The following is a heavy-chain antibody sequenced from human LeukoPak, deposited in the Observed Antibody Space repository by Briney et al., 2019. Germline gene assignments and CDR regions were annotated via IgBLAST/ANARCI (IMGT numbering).Heavy chain of an antibody. CDR1: GGSFSGYY. CDR2: INHSGST. D-gene: IGHD3-3*01. J-gene: IGHJ4*02. CDR3: ARGRVTIFGVVRNYYCSVKMSFDY. V-gene: IGHV4-34*01. Sequence: SETLSLTCAVYGGSFSGYYWSWIRHPPRKGLEWIGEINHSGSTNYNPSPKSRVTISVDTSKNQFSLKLSSVTAADTAVYYCARGRVTIFGVVRNYYCSVKMSFDYWGQGTLVTVSS.